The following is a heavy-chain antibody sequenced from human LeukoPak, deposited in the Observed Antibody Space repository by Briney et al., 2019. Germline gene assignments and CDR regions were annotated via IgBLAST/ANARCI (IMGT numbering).Heavy chain of an antibody. CDR1: GYTFTGYY. CDR2: FDPEDGET. Sequence: ASVKVSCKASGYTFTGYYMHWVRQAPGKGLEWMGGFDPEDGETIYAQKFQGRVTMTEDTSTDTAYMELSSLRSEDTAVYYCATVWYDYVWGSYRYNDYWGQGTLVTVSS. CDR3: ATVWYDYVWGSYRYNDY. D-gene: IGHD3-16*02. J-gene: IGHJ4*02. V-gene: IGHV1-24*01.